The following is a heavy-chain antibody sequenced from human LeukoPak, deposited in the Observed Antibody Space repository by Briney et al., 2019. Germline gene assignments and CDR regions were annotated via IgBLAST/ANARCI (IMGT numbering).Heavy chain of an antibody. V-gene: IGHV4-39*01. Sequence: PWETLSLTCTVSGGSISSSSYYWGWIRQPPGRGLEWIGSIYYSGSTYYNPSLKSRVTISVDTSKNQFSLKLSSVTAADTAVYYCAGSSGWYPGTGFDYWGQGTLVTVSS. D-gene: IGHD6-19*01. CDR1: GGSISSSSYY. CDR3: AGSSGWYPGTGFDY. J-gene: IGHJ4*02. CDR2: IYYSGST.